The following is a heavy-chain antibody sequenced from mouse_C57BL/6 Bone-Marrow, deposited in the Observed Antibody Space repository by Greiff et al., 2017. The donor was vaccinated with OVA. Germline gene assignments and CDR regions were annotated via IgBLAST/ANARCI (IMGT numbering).Heavy chain of an antibody. Sequence: EVQVVESGGDLVKPGGSLKLSCAASGFTFSSYGMSWVRQTPDKRLEWVATISSGGSYTYYPDSVKGRFTISRDNAKNTLYLQMSSLKSEDTAMYYCARQLGRGAYWGQGTLVTVSA. CDR1: GFTFSSYG. D-gene: IGHD4-1*01. J-gene: IGHJ3*01. V-gene: IGHV5-6*01. CDR3: ARQLGRGAY. CDR2: ISSGGSYT.